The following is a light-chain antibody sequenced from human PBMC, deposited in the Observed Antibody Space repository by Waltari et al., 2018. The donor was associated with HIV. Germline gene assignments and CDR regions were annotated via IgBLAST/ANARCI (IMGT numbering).Light chain of an antibody. J-gene: IGLJ3*02. CDR1: SGINVGTYR. V-gene: IGLV5-45*01. CDR3: MIWHSNSWV. Sequence: QAVLTQPASLSASPGASASLTCTLLSGINVGTYRIYWYQQKPGSPPQYLLRYKSDSDKQQGVGVPSLFSGSKDASANAGILLISGLQSEDEADYYCMIWHSNSWVFGGGTKLTVL. CDR2: YKSDSDK.